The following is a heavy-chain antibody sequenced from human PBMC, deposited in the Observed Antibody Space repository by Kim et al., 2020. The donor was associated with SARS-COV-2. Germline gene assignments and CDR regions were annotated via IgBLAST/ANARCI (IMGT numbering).Heavy chain of an antibody. Sequence: SETLSLTCSVSGVSVSSGSYYWSWIRQTPGKGLEWIGYIYYNGNTNYNPSLKSRVRISLDTSKNQFSLTLSSVTAADTALYYCLSLSGGEFDPWGQGTLVTVSS. J-gene: IGHJ5*02. V-gene: IGHV4-61*01. CDR2: IYYNGNT. D-gene: IGHD2-15*01. CDR3: LSLSGGEFDP. CDR1: GVSVSSGSYY.